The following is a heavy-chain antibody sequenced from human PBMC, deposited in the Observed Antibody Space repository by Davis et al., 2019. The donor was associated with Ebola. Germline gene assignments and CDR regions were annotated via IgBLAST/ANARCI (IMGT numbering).Heavy chain of an antibody. D-gene: IGHD6-13*01. CDR3: AREGAAAGTSSLFEDGRYFDY. Sequence: SLKISCAASGFTFSSYGMHWVRQAPGKGLEWVAVIWYDGSNKYYADSVKGRFTISRDNSKNTLYLQMNSLRAEDTAVYYCAREGAAAGTSSLFEDGRYFDYWGQGTLVTVSS. V-gene: IGHV3-33*01. J-gene: IGHJ4*02. CDR2: IWYDGSNK. CDR1: GFTFSSYG.